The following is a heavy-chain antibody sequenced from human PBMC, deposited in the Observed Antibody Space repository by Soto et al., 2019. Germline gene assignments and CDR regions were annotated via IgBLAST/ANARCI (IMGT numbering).Heavy chain of an antibody. CDR2: SYYSGTT. CDR1: GASISVHSYY. J-gene: IGHJ5*02. V-gene: IGHV4-39*01. CDR3: TRSYNWNDDYFDP. Sequence: SETLSLTCTVSGASISVHSYYWTWIRQPPGKGLEWIGSSYYSGTTYFNPSLKSRATISVDTSKNQFSLRLTSVTAADTAIYYCTRSYNWNDDYFDPWGTGALVIVSS. D-gene: IGHD1-20*01.